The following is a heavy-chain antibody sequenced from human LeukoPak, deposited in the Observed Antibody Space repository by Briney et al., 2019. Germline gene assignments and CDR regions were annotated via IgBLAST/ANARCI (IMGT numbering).Heavy chain of an antibody. J-gene: IGHJ3*02. CDR1: GGSISSGDYY. D-gene: IGHD6-19*01. Sequence: SETLSLTCTVSGGSISSGDYYWSWIRQPPGKGLEWIGYIYYSGSTYYNPSLKSRVTISVDTSENQFSLKLSSVTAADTAVYYCAREGVYSSGWYGEAFDIWGQGTMVTVSS. CDR3: AREGVYSSGWYGEAFDI. CDR2: IYYSGST. V-gene: IGHV4-30-4*08.